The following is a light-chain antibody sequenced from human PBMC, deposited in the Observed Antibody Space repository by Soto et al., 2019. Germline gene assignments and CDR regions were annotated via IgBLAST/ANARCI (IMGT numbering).Light chain of an antibody. J-gene: IGLJ1*01. CDR1: SSDVGKYDR. V-gene: IGLV2-18*02. Sequence: QSVLTQPPSVSGSPGQSVTISCTGTSSDVGKYDRVSWYQQPPGTAPKLIIYEVTNRPSGVPARLSGSKSGNTASLTISGLQSEDEADYYCSSYTSTSRDVFGAGTKLT. CDR3: SSYTSTSRDV. CDR2: EVT.